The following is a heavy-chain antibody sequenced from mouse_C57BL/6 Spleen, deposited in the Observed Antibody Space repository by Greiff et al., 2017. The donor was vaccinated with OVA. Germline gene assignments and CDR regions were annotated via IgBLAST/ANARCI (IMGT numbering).Heavy chain of an antibody. CDR1: GFTFSSYT. Sequence: EVNLVESGGGLVKPGGSLKLSCAASGFTFSSYTMSWVRQTPEKRLEWVATISGGGGNTYYPDSVKGRFTISSDNAKNTLYLQMSSLRSEDTAWYYCASHYGSSWGYFDVWGTGTTVTVSS. V-gene: IGHV5-9*01. CDR2: ISGGGGNT. D-gene: IGHD1-1*01. CDR3: ASHYGSSWGYFDV. J-gene: IGHJ1*03.